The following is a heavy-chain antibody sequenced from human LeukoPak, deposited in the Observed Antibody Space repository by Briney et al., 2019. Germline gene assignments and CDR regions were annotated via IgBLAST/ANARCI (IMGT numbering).Heavy chain of an antibody. CDR1: GGSISSYY. V-gene: IGHV4-59*01. CDR2: IYYSGST. CDR3: ARGLQRLVLHNWNYDVWFDP. D-gene: IGHD1-7*01. J-gene: IGHJ5*02. Sequence: SETLSLTCTVSGGSISSYYWSWVRQPPGKGLEWIGYIYYSGSTNYNPSLKSRVTISVDTSKNQFSLKLSSVTAADTAVYYCARGLQRLVLHNWNYDVWFDPWGQGTLVTVSS.